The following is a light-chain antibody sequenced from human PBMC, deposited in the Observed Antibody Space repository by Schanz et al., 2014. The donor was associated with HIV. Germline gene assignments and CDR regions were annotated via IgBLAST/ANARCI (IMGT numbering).Light chain of an antibody. V-gene: IGLV2-14*03. J-gene: IGLJ1*01. Sequence: QSALTQPASVSGSLGQAITISCTGTNTDIGHYNYVSWYQQHPGKAPKLIIYDVTSRPSGVSSRFSGSKSGNTASLTIFDLQPEDEADYYCGALSTSDAPVFGTGTKLTVL. CDR3: GALSTSDAPV. CDR2: DVT. CDR1: NTDIGHYNY.